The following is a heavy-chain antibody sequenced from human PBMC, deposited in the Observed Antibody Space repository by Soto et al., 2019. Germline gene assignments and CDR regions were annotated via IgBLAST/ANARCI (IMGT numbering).Heavy chain of an antibody. CDR2: VHHSWGS. V-gene: IGHV4-59*08. Sequence: QVQLQESGPGLVKPSETMSLSCTVSGGSISSYYWSWFRQSPGKRMEWIGYVHHSWGSSYNPSLRRXVXXSLDTSKSQFSLKVTSVTATDTAVYYCARQGFGPLHGLVDVWGQGTTVTVSS. CDR1: GGSISSYY. CDR3: ARQGFGPLHGLVDV. D-gene: IGHD3-10*01. J-gene: IGHJ6*02.